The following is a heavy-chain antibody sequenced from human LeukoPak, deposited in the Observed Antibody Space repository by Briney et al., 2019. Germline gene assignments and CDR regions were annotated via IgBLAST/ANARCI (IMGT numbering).Heavy chain of an antibody. D-gene: IGHD5-12*01. CDR2: ISYGGSNK. CDR3: VRLNSAYDY. CDR1: GFTFSSYA. V-gene: IGHV3-30-3*01. J-gene: IGHJ4*02. Sequence: PGRSLRLSCAASGFTFSSYAMHWVRRAPGKGLEWVAVISYGGSNKYYADSVKGRFTISRDNSKNTLYLQMNSLRAEDTAVYYCVRLNSAYDYWGQGTLVTVSS.